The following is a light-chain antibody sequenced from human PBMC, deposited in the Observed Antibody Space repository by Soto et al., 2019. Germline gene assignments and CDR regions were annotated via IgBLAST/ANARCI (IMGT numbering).Light chain of an antibody. CDR1: QGIRND. CDR3: QNFANLPMT. Sequence: IHMTQSPSSLSASVGDRVTITCRASQGIRNDLGWYQQKTGNAPKILIYDESNLETGVPSRLSGSGSGTDFNLTISRLQPQDIATYYCQNFANLPMTFGQGTRLEIK. J-gene: IGKJ5*01. V-gene: IGKV1-33*01. CDR2: DES.